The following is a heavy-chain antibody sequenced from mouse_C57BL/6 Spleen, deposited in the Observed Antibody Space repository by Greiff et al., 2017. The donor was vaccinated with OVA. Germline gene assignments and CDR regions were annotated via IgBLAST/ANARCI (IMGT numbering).Heavy chain of an antibody. Sequence: EVKLMESGGGLVKPGGSLKLSCAASGFTFSSYAMSWVRQTPEKRLEWVATISDGGSYTYYPDNVKGRFTISRDNAKNNLYLQMSHLKSEDTAMYYCARDDDYPDDWGQSTTLTVSS. D-gene: IGHD2-4*01. CDR2: ISDGGSYT. J-gene: IGHJ2*01. CDR3: ARDDDYPDD. CDR1: GFTFSSYA. V-gene: IGHV5-4*01.